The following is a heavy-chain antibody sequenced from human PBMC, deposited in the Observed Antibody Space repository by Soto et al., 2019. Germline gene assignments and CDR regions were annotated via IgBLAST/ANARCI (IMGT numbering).Heavy chain of an antibody. D-gene: IGHD2-15*01. V-gene: IGHV4-39*01. Sequence: PSETLSLTCSVSGGSINGRSYSWGWIRQPPGKGLEWIGTFYNNENPNYNPSLKSRVTISVDTSNNQLSLKLRSVTAADTAVYYCARHTPAISISDHWGQGTLVTVSS. CDR3: ARHTPAISISDH. J-gene: IGHJ4*02. CDR1: GGSINGRSYS. CDR2: FYNNENP.